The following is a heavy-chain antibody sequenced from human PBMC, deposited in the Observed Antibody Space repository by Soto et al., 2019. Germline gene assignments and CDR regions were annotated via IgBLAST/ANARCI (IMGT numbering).Heavy chain of an antibody. V-gene: IGHV4-39*01. D-gene: IGHD3-9*01. CDR2: VYYNENT. Sequence: SETLSLTCPVSGGSISSFTYYWGWIRQPPGKGLEWIGTVYYNENTYYNPSLKSRVTITVDTAKNQFSLSLRSVTAADTAMYFCARRERYYGSPGWFDPWGPGTLVTVSS. J-gene: IGHJ5*02. CDR3: ARRERYYGSPGWFDP. CDR1: GGSISSFTYY.